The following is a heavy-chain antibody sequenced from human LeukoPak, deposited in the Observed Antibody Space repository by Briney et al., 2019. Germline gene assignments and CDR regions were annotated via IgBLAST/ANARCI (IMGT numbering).Heavy chain of an antibody. Sequence: GVSLRLSCAASGFTFNSYDMIWVRQAPGKGLEWVSDISGSGASTYYTDYVKVRFTISRDNSKDTLYLQMNSRRAEDTAVYYCATAKVWGLPPFDYWGQGTLVTVSS. V-gene: IGHV3-23*01. CDR1: GFTFNSYD. J-gene: IGHJ4*02. D-gene: IGHD1-26*01. CDR3: ATAKVWGLPPFDY. CDR2: ISGSGAST.